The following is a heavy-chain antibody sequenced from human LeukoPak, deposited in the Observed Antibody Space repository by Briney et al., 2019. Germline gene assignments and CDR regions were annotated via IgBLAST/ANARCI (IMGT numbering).Heavy chain of an antibody. CDR3: ARSLDAFDI. CDR2: MDPNSGNT. CDR1: GYTFTSYG. Sequence: GASVKVSCKASGYTFTSYGISWVRQATGQGLEWMGWMDPNSGNTGYAQKFQGRVTITRNTSISTAYMELSSLRSEDTAVYYCARSLDAFDIWGQGTMVTVSS. V-gene: IGHV1-8*03. J-gene: IGHJ3*02.